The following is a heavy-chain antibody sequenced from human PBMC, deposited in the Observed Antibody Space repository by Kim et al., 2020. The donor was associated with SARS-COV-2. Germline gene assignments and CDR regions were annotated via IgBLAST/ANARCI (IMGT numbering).Heavy chain of an antibody. V-gene: IGHV4-34*01. CDR2: ST. CDR3: ARGLGSAFDI. J-gene: IGHJ3*02. Sequence: STNYHLSLASRVTISVDTSKNQFSLKLSSVTAADTAVYYCARGLGSAFDIWGQGTMVTVSS.